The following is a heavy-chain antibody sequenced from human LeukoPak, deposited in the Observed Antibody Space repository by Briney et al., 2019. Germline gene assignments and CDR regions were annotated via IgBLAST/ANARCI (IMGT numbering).Heavy chain of an antibody. CDR2: ISSSSSYI. CDR3: ARDFRTRGYNWNRFDY. CDR1: GFTFSSYS. V-gene: IGHV3-21*01. J-gene: IGHJ4*02. Sequence: GGSLRLSCAASGFTFSSYSMNWVRQATGKGLEWVSSISSSSSYIYYADSVKGRFTISRDNAKNSLYLQMNSLRAEDTAVYYCARDFRTRGYNWNRFDYWGQGTLVTVSS. D-gene: IGHD1-20*01.